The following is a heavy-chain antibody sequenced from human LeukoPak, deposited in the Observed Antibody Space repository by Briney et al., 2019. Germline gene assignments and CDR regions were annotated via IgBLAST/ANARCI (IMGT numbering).Heavy chain of an antibody. CDR3: AKGGYCSSTSCYVGWFGP. D-gene: IGHD2-2*01. Sequence: PGGSLRLSCAASGFTFNSYAMSWVRQFPGKGLEWVSGISAGGVTTYYADSVKGRFTISRDNSKNTLFLQMNSLRAEDTAVYYCAKGGYCSSTSCYVGWFGPWGQGTLVTVSS. J-gene: IGHJ5*02. CDR1: GFTFNSYA. CDR2: ISAGGVTT. V-gene: IGHV3-23*01.